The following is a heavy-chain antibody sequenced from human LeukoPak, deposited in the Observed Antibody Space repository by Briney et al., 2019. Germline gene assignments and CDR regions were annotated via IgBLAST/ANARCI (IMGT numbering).Heavy chain of an antibody. V-gene: IGHV3-30*02. J-gene: IGHJ4*02. D-gene: IGHD3-16*01. CDR2: IQYDGNNE. Sequence: GSLRLSCGASGFTFSNYGMHWVRQAPGRGLEWVAFIQYDGNNEYYEDSVKGRFTISRGNSKDTLYVEMNSLRSEDTAVYYCAKEGGRGGSYGYLDYWGQGTMVTVSS. CDR1: GFTFSNYG. CDR3: AKEGGRGGSYGYLDY.